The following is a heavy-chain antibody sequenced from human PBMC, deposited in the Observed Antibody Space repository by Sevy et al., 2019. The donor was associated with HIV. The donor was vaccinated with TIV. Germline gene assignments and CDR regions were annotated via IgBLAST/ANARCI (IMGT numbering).Heavy chain of an antibody. D-gene: IGHD3-22*01. V-gene: IGHV4-39*02. CDR1: GGSISSSSYY. Sequence: SETLSLTCTVSGGSISSSSYYWGWIRQPPGKGLEWIGSIYYSGSTYYNPSLKSRVTISVDTSKNQFSLKLSSVTAADTAVYYCARDYYDSSGMWDYYYGMDVWGQGTTVTVSS. J-gene: IGHJ6*02. CDR3: ARDYYDSSGMWDYYYGMDV. CDR2: IYYSGST.